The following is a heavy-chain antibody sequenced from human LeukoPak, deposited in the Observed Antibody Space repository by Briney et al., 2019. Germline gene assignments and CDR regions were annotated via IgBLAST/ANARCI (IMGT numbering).Heavy chain of an antibody. V-gene: IGHV4-31*03. Sequence: SQTLSLTCTVSGGSISSGGYYWSWIRQHPGKGLEWIGYIYYSGSTYYNPSLKSRVTISVDTSKNQFSLKLSSVTAADTAVHYCARVGIAAAETFDYWGQGTLVTVSS. J-gene: IGHJ4*02. CDR1: GGSISSGGYY. D-gene: IGHD6-13*01. CDR2: IYYSGST. CDR3: ARVGIAAAETFDY.